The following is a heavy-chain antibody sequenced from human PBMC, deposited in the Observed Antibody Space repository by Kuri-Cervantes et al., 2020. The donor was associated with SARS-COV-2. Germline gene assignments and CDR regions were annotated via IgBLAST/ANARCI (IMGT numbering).Heavy chain of an antibody. D-gene: IGHD3-10*01. Sequence: GESLKISCAASGFTFSSYAMHWVRQAPGKGLEWVTVISYDGSNRYYADSVKGRFTISRDNSKNTLYLQMNSLRAEDTAVYYCAKNGYDYYGSGSYYYYYYGMDVWGQGTTVTVSS. J-gene: IGHJ6*02. V-gene: IGHV3-30-3*02. CDR2: ISYDGSNR. CDR1: GFTFSSYA. CDR3: AKNGYDYYGSGSYYYYYYGMDV.